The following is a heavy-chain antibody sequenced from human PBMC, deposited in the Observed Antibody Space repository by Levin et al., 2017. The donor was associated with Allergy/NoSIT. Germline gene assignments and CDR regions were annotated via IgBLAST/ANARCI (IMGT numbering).Heavy chain of an antibody. CDR3: TRFSAKELPFPSIN. D-gene: IGHD1-7*01. Sequence: PSETLSLTCSVSGASVISAPYYWIWIRQPPGRTLEWIGIISYSGRTTYNPSLSSRITMSLDTSNNHFSLNLNSVTTADTAIYFCTRFSAKELPFPSINWGQGTLVTVSS. V-gene: IGHV4-61*03. J-gene: IGHJ4*02. CDR2: ISYSGRT. CDR1: GASVISAPYY.